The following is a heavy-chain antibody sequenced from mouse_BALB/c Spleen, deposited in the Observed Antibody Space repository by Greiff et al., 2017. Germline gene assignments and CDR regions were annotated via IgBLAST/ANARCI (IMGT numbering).Heavy chain of an antibody. CDR1: GYTFTSYW. CDR2: INPSTGYT. CDR3: ASYYYGSSYGFAY. J-gene: IGHJ3*01. Sequence: QVQLKQSGAELAKPGASVKMSCKASGYTFTSYWMHWVKQRPGQGLEWIGYINPSTGYTEYNQKFKDKATLTADKSSSTAYMQLSSLTSEDSAVYYCASYYYGSSYGFAYWGQGTLVTVSA. V-gene: IGHV1-7*01. D-gene: IGHD1-1*01.